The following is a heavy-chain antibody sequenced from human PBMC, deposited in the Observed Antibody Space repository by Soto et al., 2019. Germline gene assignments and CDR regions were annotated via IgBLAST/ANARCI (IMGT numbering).Heavy chain of an antibody. Sequence: GGSLRLTCAASGFTFTSYTMNWVRQAPGKGLEWVSSITSRSSYIYYADSVKGRFTISRDNAKNSLFLQMNSLRAEDTAVYYCATAPTNYFGSGSHLYSWGQGTPVTVSS. J-gene: IGHJ4*02. CDR2: ITSRSSYI. D-gene: IGHD3-10*01. CDR3: ATAPTNYFGSGSHLYS. CDR1: GFTFTSYT. V-gene: IGHV3-21*01.